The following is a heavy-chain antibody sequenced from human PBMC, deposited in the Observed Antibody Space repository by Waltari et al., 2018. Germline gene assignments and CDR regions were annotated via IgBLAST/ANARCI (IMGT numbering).Heavy chain of an antibody. CDR2: ISGSGGST. CDR1: GFPFSSYA. V-gene: IGHV3-23*04. CDR3: AKDGGTYYYDSSGYFDY. Sequence: EVQLVESGGGLVQPGGSLRLSCAASGFPFSSYAMSWVRQAPGKGLEWVSAISGSGGSTYYADSVKGRFTISRDNSKNTLYLQMNSLRAEDTAVYYCAKDGGTYYYDSSGYFDYWGQGTLVTVSS. D-gene: IGHD3-22*01. J-gene: IGHJ4*02.